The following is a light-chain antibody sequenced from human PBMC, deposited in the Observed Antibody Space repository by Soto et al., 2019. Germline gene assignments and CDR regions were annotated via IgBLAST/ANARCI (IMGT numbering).Light chain of an antibody. CDR2: KAS. Sequence: DIQLTQSPSPLSGSVGDRVTITCRASQTISSWLAWYQQKPGKAPKLMIYKASTLKSGVPSRFSGSGSGTECTLTISGLQPDDVATYYCQHYNSYSEAFGQGTKVDIK. V-gene: IGKV1-5*03. CDR1: QTISSW. J-gene: IGKJ1*01. CDR3: QHYNSYSEA.